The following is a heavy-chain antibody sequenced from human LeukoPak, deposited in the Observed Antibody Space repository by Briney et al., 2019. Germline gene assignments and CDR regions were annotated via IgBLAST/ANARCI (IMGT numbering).Heavy chain of an antibody. J-gene: IGHJ4*02. D-gene: IGHD3-10*01. V-gene: IGHV3-30*02. Sequence: GGSLRLSCAASGFTFSSYGMHWVRQAPGKGLEWVAFIRYDGSNKYYADSVKGRFTITRDNSKNTLYLQMNSLRAEDTAVYYCAKDRALLWFGEFSDYWGQGTLVTVSS. CDR1: GFTFSSYG. CDR3: AKDRALLWFGEFSDY. CDR2: IRYDGSNK.